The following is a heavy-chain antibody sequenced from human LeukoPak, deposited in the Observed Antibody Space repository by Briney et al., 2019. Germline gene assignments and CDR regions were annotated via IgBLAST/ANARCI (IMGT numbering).Heavy chain of an antibody. V-gene: IGHV1-69*13. J-gene: IGHJ4*02. Sequence: SVKVSCKASGGTFSSYAISWVRQAPGPGLEWMGGIIPIFGTANYAQKFQGRVTITADESTSTAYMELSSLRSEDTAVYYCASSYDYGGNSEQYFDYWGQGTLVTVSS. CDR3: ASSYDYGGNSEQYFDY. CDR1: GGTFSSYA. D-gene: IGHD4-23*01. CDR2: IIPIFGTA.